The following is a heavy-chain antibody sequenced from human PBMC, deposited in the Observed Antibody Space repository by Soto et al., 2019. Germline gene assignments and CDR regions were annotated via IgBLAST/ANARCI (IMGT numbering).Heavy chain of an antibody. V-gene: IGHV4-39*01. CDR1: GGSISRSGFS. Sequence: QLQLHESGPGLVKPSETLSLTCTVSGGSISRSGFSRGWVRQPPGKGLEWIGCAYYSGNTYYNPSLKSRVTISEDTSGNQFSLRLNSVTAADTAVYYCTKVSSGWFDPWGQGTLVTVSS. CDR2: AYYSGNT. CDR3: TKVSSGWFDP. D-gene: IGHD2-8*01. J-gene: IGHJ5*02.